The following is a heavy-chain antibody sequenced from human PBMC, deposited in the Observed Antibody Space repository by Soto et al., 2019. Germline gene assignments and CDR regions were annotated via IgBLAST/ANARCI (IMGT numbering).Heavy chain of an antibody. CDR2: LNPKSGDT. CDR3: ARGDFDTTANFYAGWFDP. V-gene: IGHV1-2*02. CDR1: GYTFTGYY. Sequence: QVQLVQSGTEVKKAGASVKVTCKASGYTFTGYYIHWLRQAPGQGLEWLGWLNPKSGDTKYAQKFQGRVTMTNDTSSSTAYMELSRLGSDDTAVYYCARGDFDTTANFYAGWFDPWGQGTLVTVSS. J-gene: IGHJ5*02. D-gene: IGHD2-21*02.